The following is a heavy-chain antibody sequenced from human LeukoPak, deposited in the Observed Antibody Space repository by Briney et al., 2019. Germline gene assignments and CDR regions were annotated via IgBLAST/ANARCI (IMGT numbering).Heavy chain of an antibody. Sequence: SETLSLTCTVSGGSISSYYWSWIRQPAGKGLEWIGRIYTSGSTNYNPSLKSRVTVSVDTSKNQFSLKLSSVTAADTAVYYCASGHLLEWLSPHYYYMDVWGKGTTVTVSS. J-gene: IGHJ6*03. CDR2: IYTSGST. CDR3: ASGHLLEWLSPHYYYMDV. V-gene: IGHV4-4*07. CDR1: GGSISSYY. D-gene: IGHD3-3*01.